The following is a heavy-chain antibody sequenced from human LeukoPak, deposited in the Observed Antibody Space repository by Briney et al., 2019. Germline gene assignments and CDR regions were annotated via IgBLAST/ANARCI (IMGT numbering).Heavy chain of an antibody. D-gene: IGHD2-15*01. CDR3: SRGGIYFDY. V-gene: IGHV3-9*01. J-gene: IGHJ4*02. CDR1: GFTFDDYA. CDR2: ISWNSGSI. Sequence: GGSLRLSYAASGFTFDDYAMHWVRQAPGKGLEWASGISWNSGSIGYADSVKGRFTISRDNAKNSLYLQMNSLRAEDTAVYYCSRGGIYFDYWGQGTLVTVSS.